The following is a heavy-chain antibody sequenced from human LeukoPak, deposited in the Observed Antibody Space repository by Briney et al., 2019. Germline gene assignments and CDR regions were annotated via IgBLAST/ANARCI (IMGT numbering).Heavy chain of an antibody. CDR2: ISYDGSNK. CDR1: GFTFSSYG. CDR3: AKDVAAAGKGWFDP. V-gene: IGHV3-30*18. Sequence: PGRSLRLSCAASGFTFSSYGMLWVRQAPGKGLEWVAVISYDGSNKYYADSVKGRFTISRDNSKNTLYLQMNSLRAEDTAVYYCAKDVAAAGKGWFDPWGQGTLVTVSS. D-gene: IGHD6-13*01. J-gene: IGHJ5*02.